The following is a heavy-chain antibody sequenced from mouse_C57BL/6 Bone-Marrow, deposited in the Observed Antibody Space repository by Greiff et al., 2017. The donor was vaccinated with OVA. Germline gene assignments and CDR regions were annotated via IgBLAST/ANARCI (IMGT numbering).Heavy chain of an antibody. V-gene: IGHV1-54*01. J-gene: IGHJ4*01. CDR3: ASLIYYGSSLYAMDY. Sequence: QVHVKQSGAELVRPGTSVKVSCKASGYAFTNYLIEWVKQRPGQGLEWIGVINPGSGGTNYNEKFKGKATLTADKSSSTAYMQLSSLTSEDSAVYFCASLIYYGSSLYAMDYWGQGTSVTVSS. CDR1: GYAFTNYL. D-gene: IGHD1-1*01. CDR2: INPGSGGT.